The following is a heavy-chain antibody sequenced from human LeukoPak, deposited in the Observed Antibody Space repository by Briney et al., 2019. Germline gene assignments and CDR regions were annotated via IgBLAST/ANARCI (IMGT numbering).Heavy chain of an antibody. V-gene: IGHV4-4*02. CDR1: GGSISSSNW. Sequence: SETLSLTCAVSGGSISSSNWWSWVRQPPGKGLEWIGEIYHSGSTNYNPSLKSRVTISVDKSKNQFSLKLSSVTAADTAVYYCAGDRDYYYGSGSYIHYYYYGMDVWGKGTTVTVSS. D-gene: IGHD3-10*01. CDR3: AGDRDYYYGSGSYIHYYYYGMDV. J-gene: IGHJ6*04. CDR2: IYHSGST.